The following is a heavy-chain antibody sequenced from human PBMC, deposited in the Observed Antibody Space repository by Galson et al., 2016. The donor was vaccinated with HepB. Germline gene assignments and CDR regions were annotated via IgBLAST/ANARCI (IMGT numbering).Heavy chain of an antibody. CDR1: GFSLSTSGVG. D-gene: IGHD3-22*01. J-gene: IGHJ4*02. V-gene: IGHV2-5*02. Sequence: PALVKPTQALTLTCTFSGFSLSTSGVGVGWIRQPPGKALEWLALIYWADDKRYSPSLKSRLTITKDTSKNQVVLTMTNMDPVDTATYYCAPYYYDRSGYYFRTQGYFDYWGQGTLVTVSS. CDR2: IYWADDK. CDR3: APYYYDRSGYYFRTQGYFDY.